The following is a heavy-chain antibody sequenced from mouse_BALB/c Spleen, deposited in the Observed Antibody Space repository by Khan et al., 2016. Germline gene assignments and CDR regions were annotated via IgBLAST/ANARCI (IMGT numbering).Heavy chain of an antibody. CDR1: GYTFTSYY. J-gene: IGHJ2*01. V-gene: IGHV1S56*01. Sequence: QIQLVQSGPELVKPGASVRISCKASGYTFTSYYIHWVKQRPGQGLEWIGWIYPGNVNTKYNEKFKGKATLTADKSSSTAYMQLSSLTSEDSAVYFCARSEVVDYWGQGTTLTVSS. D-gene: IGHD1-1*01. CDR3: ARSEVVDY. CDR2: IYPGNVNT.